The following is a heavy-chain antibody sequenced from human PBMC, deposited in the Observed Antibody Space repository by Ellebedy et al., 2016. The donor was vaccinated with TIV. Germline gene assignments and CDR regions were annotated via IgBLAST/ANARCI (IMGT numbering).Heavy chain of an antibody. Sequence: SETLSLXXTVSGGSISSYYWSWIRQPPGKGLEWIGYIYYSGSTNYNPSLKSRVTISVDTSKNQFSLKLSSVTAADTAVYYCARHNRGRYYDSSGYYNYYYGMDVWGQGTTVTVSS. D-gene: IGHD3-22*01. J-gene: IGHJ6*02. V-gene: IGHV4-59*08. CDR1: GGSISSYY. CDR2: IYYSGST. CDR3: ARHNRGRYYDSSGYYNYYYGMDV.